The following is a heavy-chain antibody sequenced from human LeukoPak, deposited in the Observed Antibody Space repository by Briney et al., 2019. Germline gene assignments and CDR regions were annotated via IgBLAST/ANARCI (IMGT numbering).Heavy chain of an antibody. J-gene: IGHJ3*02. V-gene: IGHV3-30*18. CDR3: AKDPGDSEAPNAFDI. CDR2: ISYDGSNK. D-gene: IGHD2-21*02. Sequence: GRSLRLSCAASGFTFSSYGMHWVRQAPGKGLEWVAVISYDGSNKYYADSVKGRFTISRGNSKNTLYLQMNSLRAEDTAVYYCAKDPGDSEAPNAFDIWGQGTMVTVSS. CDR1: GFTFSSYG.